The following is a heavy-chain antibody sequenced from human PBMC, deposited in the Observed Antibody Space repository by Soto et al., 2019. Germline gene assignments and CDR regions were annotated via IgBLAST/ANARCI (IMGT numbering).Heavy chain of an antibody. J-gene: IGHJ5*02. CDR2: VYNSGST. CDR3: ARRAVVAVTGSLDNWLDP. D-gene: IGHD2-21*01. Sequence: QVQLQESGPGLVKPSETLSLTCTVSGGSITSYNWNWLRQPPGKALEWIGYVYNSGSTNYNPSLKSRVTISVDTSKNQFSLKVNSVTAADTAVHYCARRAVVAVTGSLDNWLDPWGQGILVTVSS. V-gene: IGHV4-59*01. CDR1: GGSITSYN.